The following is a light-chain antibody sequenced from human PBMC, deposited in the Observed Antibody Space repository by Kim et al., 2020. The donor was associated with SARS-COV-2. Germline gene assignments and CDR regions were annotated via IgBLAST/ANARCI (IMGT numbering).Light chain of an antibody. J-gene: IGLJ1*01. V-gene: IGLV2-14*03. CDR3: SSHTTSSTYV. Sequence: GQSITISCAGTSNDVGAYNSVSWYQQHPGTAPKLIIYDVTERASGVYSRFSGSQSGNTASLTISGLRAEDETDYYCSSHTTSSTYVFGSGTKVTVL. CDR1: SNDVGAYNS. CDR2: DVT.